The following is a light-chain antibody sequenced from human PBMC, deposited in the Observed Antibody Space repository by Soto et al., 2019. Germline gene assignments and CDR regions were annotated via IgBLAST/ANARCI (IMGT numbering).Light chain of an antibody. Sequence: EIVLTQSPATLSLSPGERATLSCRASQSGNNYFAWYQQKPGQAPRLLIYDASDRATGIPARFSGSGFRKDYTLTISSLEPEDFAVYYCQQRSNWPRYTFGQGTNLEIK. CDR2: DAS. CDR1: QSGNNY. CDR3: QQRSNWPRYT. V-gene: IGKV3-11*01. J-gene: IGKJ2*01.